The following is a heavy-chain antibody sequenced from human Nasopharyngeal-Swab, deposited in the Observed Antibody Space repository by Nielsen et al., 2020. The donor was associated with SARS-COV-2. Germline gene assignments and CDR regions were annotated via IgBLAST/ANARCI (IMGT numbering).Heavy chain of an antibody. V-gene: IGHV3-7*01. D-gene: IGHD2-2*02. CDR2: IKQDGSEK. CDR3: AREGVVVPAAILPPFYYFDY. J-gene: IGHJ4*02. Sequence: WIRQPPGKGLEWVANIKQDGSEKYYVDSVKGRFTISRDNAKNSLYLQMNSLRAEDTAVYYCAREGVVVPAAILPPFYYFDYWGQGTLVTVSS.